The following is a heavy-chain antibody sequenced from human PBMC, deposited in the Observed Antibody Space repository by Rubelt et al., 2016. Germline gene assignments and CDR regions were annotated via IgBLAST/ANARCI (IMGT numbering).Heavy chain of an antibody. J-gene: IGHJ4*02. CDR2: IRNDGTKQ. Sequence: VQLVESGGGLVQPGGSLRLSCAASGFTFRSYGMNWVRQAPGKGLEWVAFIRNDGTKQYYAESVKGRFTISRDNSKNSLYLQMNSLRDEDTAVYYCARVITSSGWYEDYWGQGTLVTVSS. D-gene: IGHD6-19*01. CDR1: GFTFRSYG. V-gene: IGHV3-30*02. CDR3: ARVITSSGWYEDY.